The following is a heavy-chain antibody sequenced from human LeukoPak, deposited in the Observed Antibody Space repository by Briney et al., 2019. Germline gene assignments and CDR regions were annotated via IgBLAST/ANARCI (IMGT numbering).Heavy chain of an antibody. CDR1: GYTFTGYY. J-gene: IGHJ5*02. V-gene: IGHV1-2*02. CDR2: LNPNSGGT. Sequence: ASVKVSCKASGYTFTGYYMHWVRQAPGQGLEWMGWLNPNSGGTNYAQKFRGRVTMTRDTSISTAYMELSRLRSDDTAVYYCARDHGYCTNGVCYTGNWFDPWGQGTLVTVSS. CDR3: ARDHGYCTNGVCYTGNWFDP. D-gene: IGHD2-8*01.